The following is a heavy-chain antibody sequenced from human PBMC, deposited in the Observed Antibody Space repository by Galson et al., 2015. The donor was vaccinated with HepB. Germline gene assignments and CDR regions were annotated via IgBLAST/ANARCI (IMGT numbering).Heavy chain of an antibody. Sequence: SLRLSCAASGFTFSSYGMHWVRQAPGKGLEWVAVISYDGSNRYYADSVKGRFTISRDNSKNTLYLQMNSLRAEDTAVYYCAKDPRGGGYRGVGYWGQGTLVTVSS. CDR1: GFTFSSYG. CDR3: AKDPRGGGYRGVGY. D-gene: IGHD3-10*01. CDR2: ISYDGSNR. J-gene: IGHJ4*02. V-gene: IGHV3-30*18.